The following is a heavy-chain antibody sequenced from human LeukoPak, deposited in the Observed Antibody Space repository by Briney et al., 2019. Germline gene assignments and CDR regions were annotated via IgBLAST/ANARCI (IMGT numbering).Heavy chain of an antibody. CDR2: IYYSGST. CDR3: ARRRAIVGASNWFDP. D-gene: IGHD1-26*01. CDR1: GGSISSYY. V-gene: IGHV4-59*12. Sequence: PSETLSLTCTVSGGSISSYYWSWIRQPPGKGLEWIGYIYYSGSTNYNPSLKSRVTISVDTSKNQFSLKLSSVTAADTAVYYCARRRAIVGASNWFDPWGQGTLVTVSS. J-gene: IGHJ5*02.